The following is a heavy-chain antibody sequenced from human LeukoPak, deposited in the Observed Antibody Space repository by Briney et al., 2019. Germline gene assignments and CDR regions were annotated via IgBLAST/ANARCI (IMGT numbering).Heavy chain of an antibody. CDR3: ARERYCSSTSCYTDDAFDI. CDR1: GGSFSGYY. V-gene: IGHV4-34*01. J-gene: IGHJ3*02. Sequence: SETLSLTCAVYGGSFSGYYWSWIRQPPGKGLEWIGEINHSGSTNYNPSLKSRVTISVDTSKNQFSLKLSSVTAADTAVYYCARERYCSSTSCYTDDAFDIWAKGQWSPSLQ. D-gene: IGHD2-2*02. CDR2: INHSGST.